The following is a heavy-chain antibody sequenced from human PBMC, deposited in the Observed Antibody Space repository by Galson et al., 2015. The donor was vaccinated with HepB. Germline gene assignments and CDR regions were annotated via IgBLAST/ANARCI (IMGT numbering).Heavy chain of an antibody. CDR3: ARDLRGSGWYIDY. CDR2: LKQDGSEK. CDR1: GFTFSSYW. D-gene: IGHD6-19*01. V-gene: IGHV3-7*01. Sequence: SLRLSCAASGFTFSSYWMSWVRQAPGNGLEWVANLKQDGSEKYYVDSVKGRFTIFRDNAKNSLYLQMNSLRAEDTAVYYCARDLRGSGWYIDYWGQGTLVTVSS. J-gene: IGHJ4*02.